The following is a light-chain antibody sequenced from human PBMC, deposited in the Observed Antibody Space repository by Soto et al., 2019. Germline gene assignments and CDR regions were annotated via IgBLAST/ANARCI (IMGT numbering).Light chain of an antibody. CDR3: SSYATGGSYV. CDR2: DVS. J-gene: IGLJ1*01. Sequence: QSALTQPASVSGSPGQSIAISCTGTSSDVGGYNSVSWYQQHPGKAPKLLIYDVSNRTSGVSNRFSGSKSGNTASLTISGLQAEDEADYYCSSYATGGSYVFGTGTKVTVL. V-gene: IGLV2-14*01. CDR1: SSDVGGYNS.